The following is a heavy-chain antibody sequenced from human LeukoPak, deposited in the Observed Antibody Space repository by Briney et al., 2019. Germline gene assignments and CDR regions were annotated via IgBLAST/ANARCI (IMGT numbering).Heavy chain of an antibody. CDR2: IIPIFGTA. Sequence: SVKVSCKASGYTFTGYYIHWMRQAPGQGLEWMGGIIPIFGTANYAQKFQGRVTITADKSTSTAYMELSSLRSEDTAVYYCARVTSSGRTFSDYWGQGTLVTVSS. J-gene: IGHJ4*02. D-gene: IGHD6-19*01. CDR1: GYTFTGYY. V-gene: IGHV1-69*06. CDR3: ARVTSSGRTFSDY.